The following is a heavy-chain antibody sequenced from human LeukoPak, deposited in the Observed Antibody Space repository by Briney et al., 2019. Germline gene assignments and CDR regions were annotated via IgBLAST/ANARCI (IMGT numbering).Heavy chain of an antibody. CDR3: ARDNVVVVPAVAPQY. J-gene: IGHJ4*02. V-gene: IGHV1-18*01. D-gene: IGHD2-2*01. CDR2: ISAYNGNT. Sequence: GASVKVSCKASGYTFISSGISWVRQAPGQGLEWMGWISAYNGNTNYAQKLQGRVTMTTDTSTSTAYMELRSLRSDDTAVYYCARDNVVVVPAVAPQYWGQGTLVTVSS. CDR1: GYTFISSG.